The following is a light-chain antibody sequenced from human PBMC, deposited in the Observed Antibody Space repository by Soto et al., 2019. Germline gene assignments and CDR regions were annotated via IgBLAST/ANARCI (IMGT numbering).Light chain of an antibody. CDR2: KAS. J-gene: IGKJ1*01. V-gene: IGKV1-5*03. Sequence: DIQMTQSPSTLSASVGDRFTITCRASQSVNSWVAWYQQKPGRAPKVLIHKASSLESGVPSRFSGSGSATEFTLTISSLQPDDFATYYCQHYDNSPWTFGQGTKVDIK. CDR1: QSVNSW. CDR3: QHYDNSPWT.